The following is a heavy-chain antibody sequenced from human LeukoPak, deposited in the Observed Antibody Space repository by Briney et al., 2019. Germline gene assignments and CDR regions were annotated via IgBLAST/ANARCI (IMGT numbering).Heavy chain of an antibody. CDR2: IYYSGST. D-gene: IGHD6-13*01. J-gene: IGHJ4*02. Sequence: SETLSLTCAVSGDSVNNTNWWTWVRQSPGKGLEWIGSIYYSGSTYYNPSLKSRVTISVDTSKNRFSLELSSVTAADTAVYYCAREKGTSGTEPDWGQGTLVTVSS. CDR1: GDSVNNTNW. V-gene: IGHV4-4*02. CDR3: AREKGTSGTEPD.